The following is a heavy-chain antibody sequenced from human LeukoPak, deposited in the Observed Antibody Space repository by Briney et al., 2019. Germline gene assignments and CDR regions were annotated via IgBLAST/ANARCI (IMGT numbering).Heavy chain of an antibody. Sequence: PGGSLRLSCAASGFTFSSYAMSWVRQAPGKGLEWVSAISGSGGSTYYADSVKGRFTISRDNSKNTLYLQMNSLRAEDTAVYCCASDSSGYYVQDWGQGTLVTVSS. D-gene: IGHD3-22*01. V-gene: IGHV3-23*01. CDR3: ASDSSGYYVQD. CDR1: GFTFSSYA. J-gene: IGHJ4*02. CDR2: ISGSGGST.